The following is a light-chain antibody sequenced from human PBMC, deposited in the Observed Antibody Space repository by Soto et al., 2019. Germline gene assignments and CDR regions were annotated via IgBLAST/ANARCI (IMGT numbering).Light chain of an antibody. Sequence: QSVLTQPPSVYGAAWQRVTISCTGSSSNIGAGYDVHWYQQLPGTAPKPLIYGNSNRPSGVPDRFSGSKSGTSASLAITGLQAEDEADYYCQSYDSSSVVFGGGTKLTVL. V-gene: IGLV1-40*01. CDR1: SSNIGAGYD. J-gene: IGLJ2*01. CDR3: QSYDSSSVV. CDR2: GNS.